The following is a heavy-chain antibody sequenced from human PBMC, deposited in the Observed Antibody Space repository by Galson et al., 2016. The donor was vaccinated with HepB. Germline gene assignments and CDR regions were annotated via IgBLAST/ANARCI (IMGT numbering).Heavy chain of an antibody. V-gene: IGHV2-70*01. CDR3: ARLRVRYSSTWYSGGVFDY. J-gene: IGHJ4*02. CDR2: IDRDDDK. D-gene: IGHD6-13*01. Sequence: PALVKPTQTLTLTCTFSGFSLTTNRMSVGWLRQPPGKALEWLALIDRDDDKYYSTSLETRLIISKDTSKNQVVLTVTNVDPLDTATYYCARLRVRYSSTWYSGGVFDYWGQGTLVTVSS. CDR1: GFSLTTNRMS.